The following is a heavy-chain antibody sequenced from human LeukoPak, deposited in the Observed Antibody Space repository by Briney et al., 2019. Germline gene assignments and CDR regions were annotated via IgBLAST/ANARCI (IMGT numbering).Heavy chain of an antibody. J-gene: IGHJ4*02. CDR1: GNTFSGYY. D-gene: IGHD3-3*01. CDR3: ALTRSHYDFWRSGLDY. V-gene: IGHV1-2*02. Sequence: ASVKVSCKASGNTFSGYYIHWVRQAPGQGLEWMGWINPNSGGTNYAQKFQGRVTMTRDTSISTAYMELSRLRSDDTAVYYCALTRSHYDFWRSGLDYWGQGTLVTVSS. CDR2: INPNSGGT.